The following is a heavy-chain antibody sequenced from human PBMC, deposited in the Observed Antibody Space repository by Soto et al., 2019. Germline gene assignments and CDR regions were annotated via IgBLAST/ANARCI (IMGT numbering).Heavy chain of an antibody. V-gene: IGHV1-46*01. J-gene: IGHJ5*02. D-gene: IGHD6-13*01. CDR2: INPSGGST. CDR1: GYTFTSYY. CDR3: ARGAAAAGKEDWFDP. Sequence: ASVKVSCKASGYTFTSYYIHWVRQAPGQGLEWMGIINPSGGSTSYAQKFQGRVTMTRDTSTSTVYMELSSLRSEDTAVYYCARGAAAAGKEDWFDPWGQGTLVTVSS.